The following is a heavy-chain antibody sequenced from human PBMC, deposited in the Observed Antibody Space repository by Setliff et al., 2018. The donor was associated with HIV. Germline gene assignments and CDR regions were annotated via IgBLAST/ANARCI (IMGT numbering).Heavy chain of an antibody. V-gene: IGHV4-61*02. CDR2: FYTSGST. Sequence: SETLSLTCTVSGGSISIGSYHWSWIRQPAGKGLEWIGRFYTSGSTNYNPSLKSRVTISVEKSKNQFSLNLSSVTAADTAVYYCASSYDPNYYVSGSYHRHQGMYFDYWGQGMLVTVSS. CDR3: ASSYDPNYYVSGSYHRHQGMYFDY. D-gene: IGHD3-10*01. J-gene: IGHJ4*02. CDR1: GGSISIGSYH.